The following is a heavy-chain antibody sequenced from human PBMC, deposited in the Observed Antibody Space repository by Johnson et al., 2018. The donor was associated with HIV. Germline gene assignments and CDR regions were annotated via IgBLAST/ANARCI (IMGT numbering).Heavy chain of an antibody. Sequence: VQLVESGGGVVQPGRSLRLSCAASAFTSSSYSMHWVRQAPGKGLEWVSVIYSGGSTYYADSVKGRFTISRDNSKNTLYLQMNSLGAEDTAVYYCARDGGYSSSWYKYAFDIWGQGTMVTVAS. J-gene: IGHJ3*02. CDR1: AFTSSSYS. CDR3: ARDGGYSSSWYKYAFDI. D-gene: IGHD6-13*01. CDR2: IYSGGST. V-gene: IGHV3-66*01.